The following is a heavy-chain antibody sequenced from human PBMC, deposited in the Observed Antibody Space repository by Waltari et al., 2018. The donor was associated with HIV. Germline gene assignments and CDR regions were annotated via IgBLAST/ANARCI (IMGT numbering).Heavy chain of an antibody. CDR2: IRSKAYGGTT. Sequence: EVQLHESGGGLIQPARHLGRSCPASAFTFRDYAEGWFSQATGEGLEWGGFIRSKAYGGTTEYAGSVKGRFTISRDDSKIIAYRQMNSLKTEDTAVYYCTRGRDRGGDYWGQGTLVTVSS. V-gene: IGHV3-49*03. J-gene: IGHJ4*02. CDR1: AFTFRDYA. CDR3: TRGRDRGGDY. D-gene: IGHD3-10*01.